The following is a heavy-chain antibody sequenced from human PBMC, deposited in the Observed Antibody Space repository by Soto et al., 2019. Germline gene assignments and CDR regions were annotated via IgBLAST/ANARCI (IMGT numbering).Heavy chain of an antibody. Sequence: EVQLLESGGGLVQPGGSLRLSCAASAFAFSRSAMSWVRQTPGKGLEWVSAISGNGDRTFYPDSVKGRFTISRDNSKNTQYLQMNSLRVEDTAVYYCAKGLSGSAAYQYFDPWGQGTLVTVSS. CDR3: AKGLSGSAAYQYFDP. V-gene: IGHV3-23*01. D-gene: IGHD3-10*01. CDR1: AFAFSRSA. J-gene: IGHJ5*02. CDR2: ISGNGDRT.